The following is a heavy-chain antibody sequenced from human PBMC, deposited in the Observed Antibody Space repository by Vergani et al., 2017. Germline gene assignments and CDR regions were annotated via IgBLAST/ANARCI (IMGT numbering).Heavy chain of an antibody. CDR1: GGTFSSYA. CDR2: IIPIFGTA. CDR3: ARDRGYSTSPGDAFDI. J-gene: IGHJ3*02. D-gene: IGHD6-13*01. V-gene: IGHV1-69*01. Sequence: QVQLVQSGAEVKKPGSSVKVSCKASGGTFSSYAISWVRQAPGQGSEWMGGIIPIFGTANYAQKFQGRVTITADESTSTAYMELSSLRSEDTAVYYCARDRGYSTSPGDAFDIWGQGTMVTVSS.